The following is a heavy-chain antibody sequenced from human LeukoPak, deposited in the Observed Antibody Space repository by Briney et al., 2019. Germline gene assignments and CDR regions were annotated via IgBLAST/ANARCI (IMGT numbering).Heavy chain of an antibody. CDR2: LYHSGSA. Sequence: SETLSLTCDVSDYSTRSGYYWGWIRQPPGKGLEWIGSLYHSGSAYYSPSLKSRVTISLDTSNNELSLRLSSVTAADTAIYYCARQNIVVVVAATPGAFDIWGQGTLVTVSS. CDR1: DYSTRSGYY. D-gene: IGHD2-15*01. J-gene: IGHJ3*02. V-gene: IGHV4-38-2*01. CDR3: ARQNIVVVVAATPGAFDI.